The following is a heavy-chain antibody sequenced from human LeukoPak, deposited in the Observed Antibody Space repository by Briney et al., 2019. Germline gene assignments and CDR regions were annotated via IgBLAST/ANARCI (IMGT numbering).Heavy chain of an antibody. Sequence: GGSLRLSCAASGFTFDDYAMHWVRQAPGKGLEWVSGINWNSGRMDYADSVKGRFTISRDNAKNTLYLQMNSLRAEDTAVYYCATSLLIWFGELQDYWGQGTLVTVSS. D-gene: IGHD3-10*01. CDR2: INWNSGRM. CDR1: GFTFDDYA. V-gene: IGHV3-9*01. J-gene: IGHJ4*02. CDR3: ATSLLIWFGELQDY.